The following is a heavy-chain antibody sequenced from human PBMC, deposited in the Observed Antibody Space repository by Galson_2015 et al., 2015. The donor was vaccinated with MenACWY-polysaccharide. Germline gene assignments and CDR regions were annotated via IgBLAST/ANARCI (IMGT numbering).Heavy chain of an antibody. D-gene: IGHD6-13*01. CDR1: GFTFSTYT. CDR3: ARDSGIAGAADY. CDR2: ISNDGSNK. Sequence: SLRLSCAASGFTFSTYTMHWVRQAPGKGLEWVAVISNDGSNKYYADSVKGRFTISRDNAKNSLYLQMNSLRDDDTAVYYCARDSGIAGAADYWGQGALVTASS. V-gene: IGHV3-30-3*01. J-gene: IGHJ4*02.